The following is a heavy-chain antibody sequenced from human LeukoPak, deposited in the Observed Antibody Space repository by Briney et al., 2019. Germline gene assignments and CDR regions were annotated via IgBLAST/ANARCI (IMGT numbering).Heavy chain of an antibody. V-gene: IGHV3-30*02. CDR3: AKDAWGAEKYYDYYYMDV. D-gene: IGHD1-26*01. J-gene: IGHJ6*03. Sequence: GGSLRLSCAASGFTFSSYGMHGVRQAPGKGLWWVAFIRYDGNNKYYADSEKGRFTISRDNSKSTVYLQMNSLRAEDTAVYYCAKDAWGAEKYYDYYYMDVWGKGTTVTVSS. CDR1: GFTFSSYG. CDR2: IRYDGNNK.